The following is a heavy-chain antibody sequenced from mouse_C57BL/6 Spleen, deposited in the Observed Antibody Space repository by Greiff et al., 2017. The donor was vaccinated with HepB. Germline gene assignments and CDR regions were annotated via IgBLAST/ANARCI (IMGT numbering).Heavy chain of an antibody. CDR3: ARKGYYYGSSYGGDAMDY. V-gene: IGHV1-18*01. CDR1: GYTFTDYN. CDR2: INPNNGGT. J-gene: IGHJ4*01. Sequence: VQLQQSGPELVKPGASVKIPCKASGYTFTDYNMDWVKQSHGKSLEWIGDINPNNGGTIYNQKFKGKATLTVDKSSSTAYMELRSLTSEDTAVYCCARKGYYYGSSYGGDAMDYWGQGTSVTVSS. D-gene: IGHD1-1*01.